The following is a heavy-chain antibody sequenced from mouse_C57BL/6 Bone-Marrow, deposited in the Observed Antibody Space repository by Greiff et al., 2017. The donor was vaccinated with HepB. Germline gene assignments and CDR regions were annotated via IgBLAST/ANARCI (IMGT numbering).Heavy chain of an antibody. CDR2: ISDGGSYT. CDR1: GFTFSSYA. CDR3: ARSYWAMDY. V-gene: IGHV5-4*03. J-gene: IGHJ4*01. D-gene: IGHD2-10*01. Sequence: EVKLVESGGGLVKPGGSLKLSCAASGFTFSSYAMSWVRQTPEKRLEWVATISDGGSYTYYPDNVKGRFTISRDNAKNNPYLQMSHLKSEDTAMYYCARSYWAMDYWGQGTSVTVSS.